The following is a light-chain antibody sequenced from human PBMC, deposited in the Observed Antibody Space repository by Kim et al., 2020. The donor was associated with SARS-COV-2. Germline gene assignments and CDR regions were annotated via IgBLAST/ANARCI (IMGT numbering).Light chain of an antibody. CDR3: QQYNRYSPWT. V-gene: IGKV1-5*01. Sequence: GDRVTITCRASQGISSWLAWYQQKPGKAPKLLIYDASRLQSGVPSRFSGSGSGTEFTLTISSLQPDDFATYYCQQYNRYSPWTFGQGTKVDIK. CDR2: DAS. J-gene: IGKJ1*01. CDR1: QGISSW.